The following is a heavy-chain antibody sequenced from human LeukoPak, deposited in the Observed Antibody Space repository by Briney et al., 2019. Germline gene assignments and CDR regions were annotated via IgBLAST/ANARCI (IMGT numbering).Heavy chain of an antibody. Sequence: GGSLRLSCAASGFTFSSYAIHWVRQAPGKGLEWVAVISYDGANKYYADSVKGRFTISRDNAKNSLYLQMNSLRAEDTALYHCARVKGGLRLGELSSSYHYYYYMDVWGKGTTVTVSS. CDR1: GFTFSSYA. V-gene: IGHV3-30-3*01. CDR3: ARVKGGLRLGELSSSYHYYYYMDV. CDR2: ISYDGANK. D-gene: IGHD3-16*02. J-gene: IGHJ6*03.